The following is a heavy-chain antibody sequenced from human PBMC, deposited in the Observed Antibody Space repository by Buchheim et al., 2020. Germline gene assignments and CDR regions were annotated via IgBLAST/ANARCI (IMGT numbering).Heavy chain of an antibody. Sequence: EVQLVESGGGLVQPGGSLRLSCSAPGFPFSIYWMHWVRQAPGKGLAWVSHINREGTTTNYADSVRGRFTLSRDKGKNTLYLQMNNLRAEDTAVYYCVRDMYGSGDYWGQGTL. J-gene: IGHJ4*02. D-gene: IGHD3-10*01. CDR1: GFPFSIYW. V-gene: IGHV3-74*01. CDR2: INREGTTT. CDR3: VRDMYGSGDY.